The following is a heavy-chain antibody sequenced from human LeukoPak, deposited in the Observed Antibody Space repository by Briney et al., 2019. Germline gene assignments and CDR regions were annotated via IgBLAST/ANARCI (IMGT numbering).Heavy chain of an antibody. Sequence: SETLSLTCTVSGGSISSSSYYWGWIRQPPGKGLEWIGSIYYSGSTYYNPPLKSRVTISVDTSKNQFSLKLSSVTAADTAVYYCASTMVRGVIITPLGYWGQGTLVTVSS. CDR3: ASTMVRGVIITPLGY. D-gene: IGHD3-10*01. J-gene: IGHJ4*02. CDR2: IYYSGST. CDR1: GGSISSSSYY. V-gene: IGHV4-39*01.